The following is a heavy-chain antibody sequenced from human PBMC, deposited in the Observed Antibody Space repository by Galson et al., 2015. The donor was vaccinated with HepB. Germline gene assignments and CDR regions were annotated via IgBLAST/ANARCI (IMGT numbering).Heavy chain of an antibody. D-gene: IGHD3-10*01. Sequence: SVKVSCKASGYTFTGYYMHWVRQAPGQGLEWMGWINSNSGGTKYAQKFQGWVTMTRDTSISTAYMELNRLRSNDTAVYYCARDIRGTDGHSRGWGIDNWGQGTLVIVSS. V-gene: IGHV1-2*04. CDR2: INSNSGGT. J-gene: IGHJ4*02. CDR3: ARDIRGTDGHSRGWGIDN. CDR1: GYTFTGYY.